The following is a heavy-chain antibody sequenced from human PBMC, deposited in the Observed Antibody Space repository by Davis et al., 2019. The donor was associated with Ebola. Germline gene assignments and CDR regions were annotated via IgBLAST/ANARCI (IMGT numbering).Heavy chain of an antibody. V-gene: IGHV3-23*01. CDR1: GFTFSSYA. CDR2: ISGSGGST. D-gene: IGHD3/OR15-3a*01. Sequence: PGGSLRLSCAASGFTFSSYAMTWVRQAPGKGLEWVSAISGSGGSTYYADSAKGRFTISRDNSKNTLYLQMNSLRAEDTAVYYCAREIPSGLVYLDYWGQGTLVTVSS. CDR3: AREIPSGLVYLDY. J-gene: IGHJ4*02.